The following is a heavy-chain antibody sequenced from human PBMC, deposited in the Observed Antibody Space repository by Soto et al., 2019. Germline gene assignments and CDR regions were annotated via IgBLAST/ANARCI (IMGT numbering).Heavy chain of an antibody. Sequence: QVQLVQSGAEVKKPGASVKVSCKASGYTFTNYGITWVRQAPGQGLEWMGWISTYDGNTNYAQRVQGRVTLTTDTSTSTAYLELRSLRSDDTAVYFCTRVGIKNSVFWSGYLDYWGQGTPVTVAS. CDR3: TRVGIKNSVFWSGYLDY. CDR1: GYTFTNYG. CDR2: ISTYDGNT. V-gene: IGHV1-18*04. J-gene: IGHJ4*02. D-gene: IGHD3-3*01.